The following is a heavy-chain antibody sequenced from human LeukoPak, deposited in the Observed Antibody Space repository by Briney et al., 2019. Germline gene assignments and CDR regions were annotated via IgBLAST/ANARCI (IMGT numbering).Heavy chain of an antibody. D-gene: IGHD1-26*01. V-gene: IGHV5-51*01. CDR3: ARQVGATVVLGAIFDY. CDR2: IYPGDSDT. J-gene: IGHJ4*02. Sequence: GESLKISCKGSGYSFTSYWIGWVRQMPGKGLEWMGIIYPGDSDTGYSPSFQGQVTISADKSISTAYLQWSSLKASDTAMYYCARQVGATVVLGAIFDYWGQGTLVTVSS. CDR1: GYSFTSYW.